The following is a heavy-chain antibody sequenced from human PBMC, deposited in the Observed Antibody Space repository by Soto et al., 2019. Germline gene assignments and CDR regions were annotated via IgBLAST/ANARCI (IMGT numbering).Heavy chain of an antibody. CDR2: ISADNGNT. J-gene: IGHJ6*02. D-gene: IGHD5-18*01. CDR1: GYTFYSHS. V-gene: IGHV1-18*01. CDR3: ARCIQQDYYYGMDV. Sequence: QAQLVQSGAEVKKPGASVKVSCKASGYTFYSHSISWVRQAPGQGLEWMGRISADNGNTKYALKFRGRVTITTDTSTSTVYMELRNLRSDDSAVYYCARCIQQDYYYGMDVWGQGTTVTVSS.